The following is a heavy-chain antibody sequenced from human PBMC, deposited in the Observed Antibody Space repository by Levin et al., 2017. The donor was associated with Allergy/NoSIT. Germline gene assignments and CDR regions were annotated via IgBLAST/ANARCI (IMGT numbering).Heavy chain of an antibody. J-gene: IGHJ4*02. V-gene: IGHV1-46*01. CDR1: GYTFTSYY. CDR3: ARDYYSSSWYSPEFDY. D-gene: IGHD6-13*01. CDR2: INPSGGST. Sequence: ASVKVSCKASGYTFTSYYMHWVRQAPGQGLEWMGIINPSGGSTSYAQKFQGRVTMTRDTSTSTVYMELSSLRSEDTAVYYCARDYYSSSWYSPEFDYWGQGTLVTVSS.